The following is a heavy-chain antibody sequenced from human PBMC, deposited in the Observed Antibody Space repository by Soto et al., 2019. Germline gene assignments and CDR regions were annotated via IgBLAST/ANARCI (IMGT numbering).Heavy chain of an antibody. D-gene: IGHD3-22*01. J-gene: IGHJ5*02. Sequence: QVQLVQSGAEVKKPGASVKVSCKASGYTFTSYGISWVRQAPGQGLEWMGWIIAYNGNTNYAQKLQGRVTMTPDTSTSTAYMELRSLRSDDTAVYYCAREAEPESSGYYGWFDPWVQGTLVTVSS. CDR1: GYTFTSYG. CDR2: IIAYNGNT. V-gene: IGHV1-18*01. CDR3: AREAEPESSGYYGWFDP.